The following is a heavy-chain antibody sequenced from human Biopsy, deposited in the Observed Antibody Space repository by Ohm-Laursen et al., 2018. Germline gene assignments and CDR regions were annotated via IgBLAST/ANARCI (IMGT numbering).Heavy chain of an antibody. CDR2: INYSGST. J-gene: IGHJ3*02. CDR1: GVSISTYY. V-gene: IGHV4-59*01. CDR3: AREAIGVATAFDI. Sequence: GTLSLTCTVSGVSISTYYWSWIRQSPGRGRDWIAYINYSGSTDYNPSLKSRVTISLDTSKNQFSLKLSSVTAADTAIYYCAREAIGVATAFDIWGQGTMVTVSS. D-gene: IGHD5-12*01.